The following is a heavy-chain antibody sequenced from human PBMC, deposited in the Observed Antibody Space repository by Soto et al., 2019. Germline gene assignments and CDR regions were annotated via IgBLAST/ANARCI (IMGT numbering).Heavy chain of an antibody. Sequence: GESLKIPCQTSGYTFSNYWIGWVRQRPGGSLEWLGLIFPRDFDVRYSPSFEGQVTISADRSTATAFLHLRSLEASDSALSFCARLISLLQPIDTWGQGTPVTVSS. CDR3: ARLISLLQPIDT. D-gene: IGHD4-4*01. J-gene: IGHJ5*02. CDR1: GYTFSNYW. CDR2: IFPRDFDV. V-gene: IGHV5-51*01.